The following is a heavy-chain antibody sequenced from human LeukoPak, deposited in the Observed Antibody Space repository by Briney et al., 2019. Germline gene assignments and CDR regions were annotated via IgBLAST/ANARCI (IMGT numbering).Heavy chain of an antibody. D-gene: IGHD3-10*01. CDR3: ARAGGYYYGSGSGNYYYYYGMDV. CDR2: IIPIFGTA. CDR1: GGTFSSYA. J-gene: IGHJ6*04. V-gene: IGHV1-69*01. Sequence: SVKVTCKASGGTFSSYAISWVRQAPGQGLEWMGGIIPIFGTANHAQKFQGRVTITADESTSTAYMELSSLRSEDTAVYYCARAGGYYYGSGSGNYYYYYGMDVWGKGTTVTVSS.